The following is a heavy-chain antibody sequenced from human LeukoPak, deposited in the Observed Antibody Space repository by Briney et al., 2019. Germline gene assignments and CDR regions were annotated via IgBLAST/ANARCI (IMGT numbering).Heavy chain of an antibody. D-gene: IGHD3-9*01. CDR2: IIPIFGTA. Sequence: SVKVSCKASGGTFSSYAISWVRQAPGQGLEWMGGIIPIFGTANYAQKFQGRVTITADESTSTAYMELSSLRSEDTAVYYCARGGYYDILTGRGTLDYWGQGTLVTVPS. V-gene: IGHV1-69*13. J-gene: IGHJ4*02. CDR3: ARGGYYDILTGRGTLDY. CDR1: GGTFSSYA.